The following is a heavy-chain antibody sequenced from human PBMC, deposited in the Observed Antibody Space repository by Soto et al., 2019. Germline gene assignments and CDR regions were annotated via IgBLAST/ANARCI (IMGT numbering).Heavy chain of an antibody. J-gene: IGHJ4*02. D-gene: IGHD2-2*01. CDR3: ARATTYCSSTSCYVPFDY. CDR1: GYTFTSYG. Sequence: ASVKVSCKASGYTFTSYGISWVRQAPGQGLEWMGWISAYNGNTNYAQKLQGRVTMTTDTSTSTAYMELRSLRSDDTAVYYCARATTYCSSTSCYVPFDYWGQGTLVTVSS. V-gene: IGHV1-18*01. CDR2: ISAYNGNT.